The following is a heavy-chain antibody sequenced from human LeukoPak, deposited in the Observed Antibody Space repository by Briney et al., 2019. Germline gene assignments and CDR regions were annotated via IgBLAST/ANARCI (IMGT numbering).Heavy chain of an antibody. J-gene: IGHJ3*02. D-gene: IGHD3-22*01. V-gene: IGHV3-66*01. CDR3: ATSYPRYYDSSGYPLVAFDI. CDR1: GFTFSSYA. CDR2: IYSGGST. Sequence: PGGSLRLSCAASGFTFSSYAMSWVRQAPGKGLEWVSVIYSGGSTYYADSVKGRFTISRDNSKNTLYLQMNSLRAEDTAVYYCATSYPRYYDSSGYPLVAFDIWGQGTMVTVSS.